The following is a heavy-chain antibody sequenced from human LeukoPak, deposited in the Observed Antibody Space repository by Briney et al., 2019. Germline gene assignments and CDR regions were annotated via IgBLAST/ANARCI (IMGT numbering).Heavy chain of an antibody. D-gene: IGHD3-9*01. J-gene: IGHJ6*02. CDR3: ARSIGLTGGGVDV. V-gene: IGHV3-11*01. CDR1: GFTFSDYN. CDR2: ITKGGSPI. Sequence: PGGSLRLSCAASGFTFSDYNMNWVRQAPGKGLEWVSYITKGGSPIHHADSVKGRFTISRDNAKKTLYLQMNSLRAEDMAVYYCARSIGLTGGGVDVWGQGTTVTVSS.